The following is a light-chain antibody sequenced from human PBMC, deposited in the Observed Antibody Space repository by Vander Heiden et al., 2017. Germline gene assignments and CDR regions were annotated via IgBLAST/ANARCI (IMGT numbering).Light chain of an antibody. J-gene: IGKJ1*01. V-gene: IGKV1-39*01. Sequence: IPLSQSPPSLSASVGDRVTITCRASQSISSYLNWYQQKPGKAPKLLIYAASSLQSGVPSRFSGSGSGTDFTLTISSLQPEDFATYYCQQSYSTLRTFGQGTKVEIK. CDR2: AAS. CDR1: QSISSY. CDR3: QQSYSTLRT.